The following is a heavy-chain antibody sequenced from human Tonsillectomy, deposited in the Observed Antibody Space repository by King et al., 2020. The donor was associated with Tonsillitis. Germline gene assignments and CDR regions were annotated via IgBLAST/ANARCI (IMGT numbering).Heavy chain of an antibody. Sequence: VQLVESGGGLVQPGGSLRLSCAASGFTFSSYHMNWVRQAPGKGLEWVSYLSSSSSTIYYLDTLGGRFTSSRDNANNSLYLQMNSLRAEDTAVYYCARDRSSGWPGVPDIWGQGTLVIVSS. CDR3: ARDRSSGWPGVPDI. J-gene: IGHJ3*02. CDR2: LSSSSSTI. D-gene: IGHD6-19*01. V-gene: IGHV3-48*01. CDR1: GFTFSSYH.